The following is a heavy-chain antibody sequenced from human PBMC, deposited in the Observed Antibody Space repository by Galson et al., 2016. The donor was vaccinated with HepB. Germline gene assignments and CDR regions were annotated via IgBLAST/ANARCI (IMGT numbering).Heavy chain of an antibody. CDR3: SNLGVVATERRPVRRFAP. CDR1: GFPFSAYV. Sequence: SLRLSCAVSGFPFSAYVMAWIRQTPERGLECISYIDARSDVIHHSDSVKGRFIISRDNGKNSLYLQRNSLKGEDTAVYYCSNLGVVATERRPVRRFAPWGQGTLVTVSS. CDR2: IDARSDVI. V-gene: IGHV3-48*01. D-gene: IGHD2-21*01. J-gene: IGHJ5*02.